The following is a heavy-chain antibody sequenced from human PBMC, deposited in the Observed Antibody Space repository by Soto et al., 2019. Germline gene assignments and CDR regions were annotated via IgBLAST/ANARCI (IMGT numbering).Heavy chain of an antibody. Sequence: GSLRLSCAASGFTFSSYWMSWVCQAPGKGLEWVANIKQDGSEKYYVDSVKGRFTISRDNAKNSLYLQMNSLRAEDTAVYYCARDHMSGSYLRALHGMDVWGQGTTVTVSS. CDR3: ARDHMSGSYLRALHGMDV. V-gene: IGHV3-7*05. CDR2: IKQDGSEK. D-gene: IGHD1-26*01. J-gene: IGHJ6*02. CDR1: GFTFSSYW.